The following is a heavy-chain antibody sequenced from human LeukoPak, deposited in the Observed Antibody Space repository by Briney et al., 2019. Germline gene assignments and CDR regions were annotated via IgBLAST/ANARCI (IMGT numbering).Heavy chain of an antibody. CDR1: GYTFTNYH. D-gene: IGHD3-16*02. Sequence: GASVKVSCKASGYTFTNYHINWVRLATGQGLEWMGWMNPNSGDTGYAQRFQGRVAMTRDTSIDTAYMELSSLTSEDAAVYYCARDRWAFDIWGQGTMVTVSS. V-gene: IGHV1-8*01. CDR2: MNPNSGDT. J-gene: IGHJ3*02. CDR3: ARDRWAFDI.